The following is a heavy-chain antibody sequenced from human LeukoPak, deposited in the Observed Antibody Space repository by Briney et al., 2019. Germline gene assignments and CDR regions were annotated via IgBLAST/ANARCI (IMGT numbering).Heavy chain of an antibody. CDR2: MNPNSGNT. CDR3: ARSGYQLLWVQYYYGMDV. CDR1: GYTFTSYD. Sequence: ASVKVSCKASGYTFTSYDINWVRQAPGQGLEWMGWMNPNSGNTGYAQKFQGRVTMTRNTSISTAYMELSSLRAEEPGVSYCARSGYQLLWVQYYYGMDVWGQGTTVTVSS. V-gene: IGHV1-8*01. J-gene: IGHJ6*02. D-gene: IGHD2-2*01.